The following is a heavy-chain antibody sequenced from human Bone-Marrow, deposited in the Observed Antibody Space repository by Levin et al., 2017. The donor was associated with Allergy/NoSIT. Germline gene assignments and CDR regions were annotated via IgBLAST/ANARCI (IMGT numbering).Heavy chain of an antibody. CDR1: GFTFSSYA. D-gene: IGHD1-14*01. Sequence: GGSLRLSCAASGFTFSSYAMHWVRQAPGKGLEWVAVISYDGSNKYYADSVKGRFTISRDNSKNTLYLQMNSLRAEDTAVYYCARDDTGRVDMTDPYYYYYGMDVWGQGTTVTVSS. J-gene: IGHJ6*02. V-gene: IGHV3-30-3*01. CDR3: ARDDTGRVDMTDPYYYYYGMDV. CDR2: ISYDGSNK.